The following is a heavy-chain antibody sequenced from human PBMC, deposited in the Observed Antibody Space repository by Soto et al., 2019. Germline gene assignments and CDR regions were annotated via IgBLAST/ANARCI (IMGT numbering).Heavy chain of an antibody. CDR1: GGPISSGGYY. V-gene: IGHV4-31*03. D-gene: IGHD5-12*01. CDR3: ARAPRSYGGRGGIDP. J-gene: IGHJ5*02. Sequence: LSLTCSVAGGPISSGGYYLTWIRQHPEKGLEWIGNIYTSGNTYYNPSLQSRLTISVDTSKNQFSLKLSSVTAADTAIYYCARAPRSYGGRGGIDPWGQGILVTVSS. CDR2: IYTSGNT.